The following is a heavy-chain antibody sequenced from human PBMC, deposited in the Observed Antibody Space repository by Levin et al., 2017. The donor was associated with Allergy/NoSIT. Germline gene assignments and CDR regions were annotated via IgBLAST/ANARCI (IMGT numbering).Heavy chain of an antibody. J-gene: IGHJ6*02. CDR1: GGSISISSYY. D-gene: IGHD1-7*01. CDR2: IYYSGST. Sequence: SQTLSLTCTVSGGSISISSYYWGWIRQPPGKGLEWIGSIYYSGSTEYNPSLKSRVTISVDTSKNQFSLTLSSVTAADTAVYYCARDIRRITGITGDYGLDVWGQGTTVTVSS. V-gene: IGHV4-39*07. CDR3: ARDIRRITGITGDYGLDV.